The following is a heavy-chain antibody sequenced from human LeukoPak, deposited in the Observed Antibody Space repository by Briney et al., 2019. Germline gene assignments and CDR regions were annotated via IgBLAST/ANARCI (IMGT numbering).Heavy chain of an antibody. CDR1: GFTLSSNY. CDR3: AREAVTRNYFDY. CDR2: IYSGGST. D-gene: IGHD4-17*01. J-gene: IGHJ4*02. V-gene: IGHV3-53*01. Sequence: PGGSLRLSCAASGFTLSSNYMNWVRQAPGKELEWVSVIYSGGSTYYADSVKGRFTISRDNSKNTLYLQMNSLRAEDTAVYYCAREAVTRNYFDYWGQGTLVTVSS.